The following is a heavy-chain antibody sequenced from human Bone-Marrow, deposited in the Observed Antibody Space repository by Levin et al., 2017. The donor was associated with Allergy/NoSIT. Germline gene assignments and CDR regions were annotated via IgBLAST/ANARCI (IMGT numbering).Heavy chain of an antibody. V-gene: IGHV3-48*02. D-gene: IGHD5-24*01. J-gene: IGHJ5*01. CDR3: ARDPHSHKEISFDS. CDR2: ISSSSSII. CDR1: GFSFSSYS. Sequence: HAGGSLRLSCIASGFSFSSYSMNWVRQTPGKGLEWVSYISSSSSIIYYADSVKGRFTISRDNAKNSLYLQMDSLRDEDTAVYYCARDPHSHKEISFDSWGQGTLVTVSS.